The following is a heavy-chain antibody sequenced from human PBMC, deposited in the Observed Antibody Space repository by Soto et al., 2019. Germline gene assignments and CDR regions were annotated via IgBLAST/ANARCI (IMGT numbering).Heavy chain of an antibody. Sequence: ASVKVSCKASGYTFTSYAMHWVRQAPGQRLEWMGWINAGNGNTKYSQKFQGRVTITRDTSASTAYMELSSLRSEDTAVYYCARDFLEVGPLVANWFDPWGQGTLVTVSS. CDR3: ARDFLEVGPLVANWFDP. CDR1: GYTFTSYA. V-gene: IGHV1-3*01. D-gene: IGHD5-12*01. CDR2: INAGNGNT. J-gene: IGHJ5*02.